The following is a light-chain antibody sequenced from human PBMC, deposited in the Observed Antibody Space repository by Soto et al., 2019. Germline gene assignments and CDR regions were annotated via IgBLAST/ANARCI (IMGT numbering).Light chain of an antibody. V-gene: IGKV1-5*03. CDR2: KAS. CDR3: QQYISYPIT. J-gene: IGKJ5*01. CDR1: QSISSW. Sequence: DIPMTQSPSTLSASVGDRVTITCRASQSISSWLAWYQQKPGKAPNLLIYKASTLESGVPSRFSGSGFGTEFTLTISSLQPDDFATYSCQQYISYPITFGQGTRLEIK.